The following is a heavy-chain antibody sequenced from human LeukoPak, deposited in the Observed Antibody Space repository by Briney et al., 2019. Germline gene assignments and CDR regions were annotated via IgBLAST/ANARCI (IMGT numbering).Heavy chain of an antibody. CDR1: GFTVSNYA. D-gene: IGHD3-10*01. Sequence: GGSLRLSCAASGFTVSNYAMSWVRQAPGKGLEWVSTISDSGGSTYYADYVKGRFTISRDNSKNTLYLQMNSMRAEDTDIHYCAKVPYSDYGSGRPPFMDVWGQGTTVAVSS. J-gene: IGHJ6*02. CDR3: AKVPYSDYGSGRPPFMDV. CDR2: ISDSGGST. V-gene: IGHV3-23*01.